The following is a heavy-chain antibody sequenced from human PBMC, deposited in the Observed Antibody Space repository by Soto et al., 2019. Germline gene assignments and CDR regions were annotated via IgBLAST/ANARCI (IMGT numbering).Heavy chain of an antibody. D-gene: IGHD5-12*01. V-gene: IGHV4-4*02. J-gene: IGHJ4*02. CDR1: SGSISSSNW. CDR2: IYHSGST. Sequence: SETLSLTCAVSSGSISSSNWWSWVRQPPGKGLEWIGEIYHSGSTNYNPSLKSRVTISVDKSKNQFSLKLSSVTAADTAVYYCVSGATGDSYYFDYWGQGTLVTVSS. CDR3: VSGATGDSYYFDY.